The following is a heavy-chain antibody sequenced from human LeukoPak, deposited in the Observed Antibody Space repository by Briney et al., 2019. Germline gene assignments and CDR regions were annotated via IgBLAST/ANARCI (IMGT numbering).Heavy chain of an antibody. J-gene: IGHJ4*02. CDR1: GFTFSDYY. Sequence: GGSLRLSCAASGFTFSDYYMSWIRRPPGKGLEWVSYISSSGTTIYYADSVRGRFTVSRDNAKNSLYLQMDSLSAGDTAVYYCASLRGVNRWGQGTLVTVSS. D-gene: IGHD3-10*01. CDR2: ISSSGTTI. V-gene: IGHV3-11*01. CDR3: ASLRGVNR.